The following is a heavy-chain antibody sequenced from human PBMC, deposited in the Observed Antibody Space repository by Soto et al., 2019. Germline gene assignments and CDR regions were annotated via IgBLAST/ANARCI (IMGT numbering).Heavy chain of an antibody. CDR2: MYVRGRG. CDR3: ARSSIMGIEVAGHFDS. D-gene: IGHD6-19*01. Sequence: QVQLQESGPGLVKSSETLSLTCSVSGGPITGSYLSWIRQSVGKGLEWIGRMYVRGRGDYNPSLKSRVTMSIDTSKNQFSLKVRSVTAADTAVYYCARSSIMGIEVAGHFDSWGQGTLVSVSS. CDR1: GGPITGSY. J-gene: IGHJ4*02. V-gene: IGHV4-4*07.